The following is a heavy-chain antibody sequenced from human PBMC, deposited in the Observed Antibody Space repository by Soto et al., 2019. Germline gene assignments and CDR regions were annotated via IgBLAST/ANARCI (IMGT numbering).Heavy chain of an antibody. D-gene: IGHD5-18*01. CDR2: IYYSGST. V-gene: IGHV4-59*01. Sequence: SETLSLTCTVSGGSISNYYWSWIRQPPGKGLEWIGYIYYSGSTNYNPSLKSRVTISVDTSKNQFSLKLSSVTAADTAVYYCAREGYSYGVYNWFDPWGQGTLVTVSS. J-gene: IGHJ5*02. CDR3: AREGYSYGVYNWFDP. CDR1: GGSISNYY.